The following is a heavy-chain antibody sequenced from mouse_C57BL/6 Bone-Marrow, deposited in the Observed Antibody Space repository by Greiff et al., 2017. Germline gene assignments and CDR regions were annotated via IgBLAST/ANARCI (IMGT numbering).Heavy chain of an antibody. CDR1: GYAFTNYL. Sequence: VHLVESGAELVRPGTSVKVSCKASGYAFTNYLIEWVKQRPGQGLEWIGVINPGSGGTNYNEKFKGKATLTADKSSSTAYMPLSSLTSEDSAVYFCARGGYGSTNWYFDVWGTGTTVTVSS. V-gene: IGHV1-54*01. CDR2: INPGSGGT. CDR3: ARGGYGSTNWYFDV. D-gene: IGHD1-1*01. J-gene: IGHJ1*03.